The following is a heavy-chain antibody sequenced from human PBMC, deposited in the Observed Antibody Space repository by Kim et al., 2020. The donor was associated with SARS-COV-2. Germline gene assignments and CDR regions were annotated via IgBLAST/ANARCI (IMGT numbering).Heavy chain of an antibody. Sequence: GGSLRLSCAASGFTFSSYGMHWVRQAPGKGLEWVAVISYDGSNKYYADSVKGRFTISRDNSKNTLYLQMNSLRAEDTAVYYCAKDFYYGLRGYGMDVWGQGTTVTVSS. CDR3: AKDFYYGLRGYGMDV. J-gene: IGHJ6*02. V-gene: IGHV3-30*18. D-gene: IGHD3-10*01. CDR2: ISYDGSNK. CDR1: GFTFSSYG.